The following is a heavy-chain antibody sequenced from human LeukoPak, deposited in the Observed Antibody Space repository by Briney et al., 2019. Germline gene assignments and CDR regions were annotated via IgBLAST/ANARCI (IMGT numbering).Heavy chain of an antibody. Sequence: GGSLRLSCAASGFTVSTTYMSWVRQAPGKGLEWVSVIYSGGSTYYADSVKGRFTISRDNSKNTLYLQMNSLRAEDTAVYYCARELRGQENYWGQGTLVTVSS. CDR1: GFTVSTTY. D-gene: IGHD3-16*01. CDR2: IYSGGST. V-gene: IGHV3-66*01. CDR3: ARELRGQENY. J-gene: IGHJ4*02.